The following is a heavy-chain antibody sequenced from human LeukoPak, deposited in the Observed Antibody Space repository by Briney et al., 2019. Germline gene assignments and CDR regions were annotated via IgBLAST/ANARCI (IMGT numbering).Heavy chain of an antibody. V-gene: IGHV3-53*01. D-gene: IGHD3-10*01. J-gene: IGHJ4*02. CDR2: LYSGGST. CDR1: GFIVSTNY. CDR3: ARYYYASGSFDY. Sequence: GGSLRLSCAVSGFIVSTNYMIWVRQAPGKGLEWVSVLYSGGSTYYADSVKGRFTISRDNSKNTLYLQINSLTAEDTAVYYCARYYYASGSFDYWGQGTLATVSS.